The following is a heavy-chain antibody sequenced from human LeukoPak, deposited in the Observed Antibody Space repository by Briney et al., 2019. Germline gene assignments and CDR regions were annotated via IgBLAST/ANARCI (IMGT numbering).Heavy chain of an antibody. V-gene: IGHV1-2*02. CDR2: INPNSGGT. CDR1: GYTFTGYY. D-gene: IGHD5-18*01. CDR3: ARDPGYSYGYTCYYGMDV. J-gene: IGHJ6*02. Sequence: ASVKVSCKASGYTFTGYYMHWVRQAPGQGLEWMGWINPNSGGTNYAQKFQGRVTMTRDTSISTAYMELSRLRSDDTAVYYCARDPGYSYGYTCYYGMDVRGQGTTVTVSS.